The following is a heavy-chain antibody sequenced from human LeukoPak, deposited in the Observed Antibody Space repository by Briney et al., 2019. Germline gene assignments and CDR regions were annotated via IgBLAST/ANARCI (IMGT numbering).Heavy chain of an antibody. D-gene: IGHD2-15*01. CDR3: AKEREYCSSGSCHYDLDV. J-gene: IGHJ6*02. CDR1: GRSSSRYY. CDR2: IYYTGST. V-gene: IGHV4-59*01. Sequence: SQTLSLSCKAAGRSSSRYYWSCIRQPPGNRLKWIGDIYYTGSTNYNPSCKSRVTISVDTSKNRFSLKLSSVTAADTAVYYCAKEREYCSSGSCHYDLDVWGQGTTVTVSS.